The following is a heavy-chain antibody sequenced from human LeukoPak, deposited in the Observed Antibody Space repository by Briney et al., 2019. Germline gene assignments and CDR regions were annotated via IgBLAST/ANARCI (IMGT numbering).Heavy chain of an antibody. V-gene: IGHV3-30-3*01. D-gene: IGHD2-2*01. CDR3: ATAFICSSTSCYAFDI. J-gene: IGHJ3*02. CDR2: ISYDGSNK. CDR1: GFTFSSYA. Sequence: GRSLRLSCAAYGFTFSSYAMHWVRQAPGKGLEWVAVISYDGSNKYYADSVKGRFTISRDNSKNTLYLQMNSLRAEDTAVYYCATAFICSSTSCYAFDIWGQGTMDTVSS.